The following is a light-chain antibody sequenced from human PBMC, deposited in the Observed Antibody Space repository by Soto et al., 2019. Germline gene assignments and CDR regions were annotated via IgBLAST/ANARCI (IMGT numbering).Light chain of an antibody. CDR1: QSVSSSY. Sequence: EIVLTQSPGTLSLSPGERATLSCRARQSVSSSYLAWYQQKPGQAPRLLIYGASSRATGIPDRFSGSGSGTGFTLTISRLEPEDFAVYYCQQYGSSLFTFGPGTKVDIK. J-gene: IGKJ3*01. CDR3: QQYGSSLFT. V-gene: IGKV3-20*01. CDR2: GAS.